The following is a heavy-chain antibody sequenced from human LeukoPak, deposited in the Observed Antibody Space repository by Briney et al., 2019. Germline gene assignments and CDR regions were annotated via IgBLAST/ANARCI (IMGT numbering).Heavy chain of an antibody. CDR3: ERVNGDYERGGAPDY. CDR1: GFTFSTYT. D-gene: IGHD4-17*01. Sequence: GGSLRLSCAASGFTFSTYTMNWVRQAPGKGLEWVSSISSSSIYIYYTDSVKGRFTISRDNARNSVYLQMNNLRAEDTAVYYCERVNGDYERGGAPDYWGQGTLVTVSS. J-gene: IGHJ4*02. CDR2: ISSSSIYI. V-gene: IGHV3-21*01.